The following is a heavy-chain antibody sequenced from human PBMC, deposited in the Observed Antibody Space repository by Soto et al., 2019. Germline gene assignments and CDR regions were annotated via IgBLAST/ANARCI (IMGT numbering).Heavy chain of an antibody. V-gene: IGHV4-38-2*01. D-gene: IGHD6-19*01. CDR1: GYAISSGYY. Sequence: SETLSLTCAVSGYAISSGYYCGWIRQPPGKGLEWIGSIYHSGNTYYNPSLKSRVTISVDTSKNHFSLKLSSVTAADTAVYYCARARIVVAGTIVDYWGQGTLVTVSS. J-gene: IGHJ4*02. CDR2: IYHSGNT. CDR3: ARARIVVAGTIVDY.